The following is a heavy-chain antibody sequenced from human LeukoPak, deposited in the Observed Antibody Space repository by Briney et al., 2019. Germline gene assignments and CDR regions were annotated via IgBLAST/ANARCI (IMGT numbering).Heavy chain of an antibody. V-gene: IGHV3-48*01. CDR2: ISSSSSTI. CDR1: TFTVASNY. CDR3: ARDPYTHSSSWYYYYGMDV. Sequence: GGSLRLSCAVSTFTVASNYMNWVRQAPGKGLEWVSYISSSSSTIYYADSVKGRFTISRDNAKNSLYLQMNSLRAEDTAVYYCARDPYTHSSSWYYYYGMDVWGQGTTVTVSS. J-gene: IGHJ6*02. D-gene: IGHD6-13*01.